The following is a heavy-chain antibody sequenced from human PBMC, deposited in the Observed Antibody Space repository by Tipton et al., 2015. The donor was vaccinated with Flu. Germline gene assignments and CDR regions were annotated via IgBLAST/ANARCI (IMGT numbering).Heavy chain of an antibody. V-gene: IGHV4-39*01. Sequence: LRLSCTVSGGSISSSSYYWGWIRQPPGKGLEWIGSIYYSGSTYYNPSLKSRVTISVDTSKNQFSLKLSSVTAADTAVYYCARLRLGTWGTFDYWGQGTLVTVSS. CDR2: IYYSGST. CDR3: ARLRLGTWGTFDY. D-gene: IGHD3-16*01. CDR1: GGSISSSSYY. J-gene: IGHJ4*02.